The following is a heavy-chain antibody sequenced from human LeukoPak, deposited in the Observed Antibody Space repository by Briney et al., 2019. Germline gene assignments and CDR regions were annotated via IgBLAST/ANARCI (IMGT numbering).Heavy chain of an antibody. CDR1: GFTFSSYS. CDR2: ISSSSSYI. Sequence: PGGSLRLSCAASGFTFSSYSMNWVRQAPGKGLEWVSSISSSSSYIYYADSVKGRFTISRDNAKNSLYLQMNSLRAEDTAVYYCARDTKYQLQGFVLGVDFDIWGQGTMVTVSS. CDR3: ARDTKYQLQGFVLGVDFDI. D-gene: IGHD2-2*01. J-gene: IGHJ3*02. V-gene: IGHV3-21*01.